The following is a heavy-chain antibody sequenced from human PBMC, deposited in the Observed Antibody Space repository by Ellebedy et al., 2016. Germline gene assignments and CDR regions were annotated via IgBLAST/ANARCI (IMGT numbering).Heavy chain of an antibody. CDR3: ARDLTDDSSALTFDY. J-gene: IGHJ4*02. D-gene: IGHD3-22*01. CDR2: IIPILGIA. Sequence: ASVKVSCKASGGTFSSYAISWVRQAPGQGLEWMGRIIPILGIANYAQKFQGRVTITADKSTSTAYMELSSLRSEDTAVYYCARDLTDDSSALTFDYWGQGTLVTVSS. CDR1: GGTFSSYA. V-gene: IGHV1-69*04.